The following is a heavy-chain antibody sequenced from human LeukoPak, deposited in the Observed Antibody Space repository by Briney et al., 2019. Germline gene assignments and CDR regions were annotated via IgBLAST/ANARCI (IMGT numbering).Heavy chain of an antibody. CDR3: TRESYGGGNFDC. V-gene: IGHV3-49*04. Sequence: GGSLRLSCTTSGFTFGDYAMSWVRQAPGKGLEWVGFIRGKAYGGTAEYAASVKGRFTISRDDSKSIAYLQMNSLNTEDTAVYYCTRESYGGGNFDCWSQGTLVTVSS. J-gene: IGHJ4*02. CDR2: IRGKAYGGTA. CDR1: GFTFGDYA. D-gene: IGHD2-21*01.